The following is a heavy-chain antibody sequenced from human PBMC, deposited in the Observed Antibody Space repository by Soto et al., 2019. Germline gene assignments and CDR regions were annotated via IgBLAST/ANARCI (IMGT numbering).Heavy chain of an antibody. CDR3: ARDRTLRYSGYDFKSEYYYYMDV. CDR1: GFTFSSYS. J-gene: IGHJ6*03. D-gene: IGHD5-12*01. V-gene: IGHV3-21*01. CDR2: ISSSSSYI. Sequence: EVQLVESGGGLVKPGGSLRLSCAASGFTFSSYSMNWVRQAPGKGLEWVSSISSSSSYIYYADSVKGRFTISRENAKNSLYLQMNSLRAEDTAVYYCARDRTLRYSGYDFKSEYYYYMDVWGKGTTVTVSS.